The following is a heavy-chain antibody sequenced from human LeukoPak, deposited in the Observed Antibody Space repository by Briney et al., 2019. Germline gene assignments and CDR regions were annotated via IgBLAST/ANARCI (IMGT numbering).Heavy chain of an antibody. J-gene: IGHJ4*02. CDR2: INPHSGSA. V-gene: IGHV1-2*02. Sequence: ASVKVSCKASGYTFTGYYMHWVRQAPGQGLEWMGSINPHSGSANYAQKFQGRVAMTRDTSISTAYVELSSLRSDDTAVYYCARRSGYSSNWLDFWGQGTLVTVPS. CDR1: GYTFTGYY. CDR3: ARRSGYSSNWLDF. D-gene: IGHD6-13*01.